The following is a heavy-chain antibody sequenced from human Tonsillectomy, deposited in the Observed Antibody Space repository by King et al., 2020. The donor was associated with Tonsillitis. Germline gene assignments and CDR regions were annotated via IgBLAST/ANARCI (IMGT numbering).Heavy chain of an antibody. CDR1: GFTFSDYY. D-gene: IGHD6-6*01. CDR2: ISSRGTTI. J-gene: IGHJ4*02. Sequence: VQLVESGGGLVKPGGSLRLSCAASGFTFSDYYMTWIRQAPGKGLEWGSYISSRGTTIFYSDSVKGRFTISRDNAKNSLYLQMNSLRAEDTAVYFCVPEQTASSSSGYWGQGTLVTVSS. CDR3: VPEQTASSSSGY. V-gene: IGHV3-11*01.